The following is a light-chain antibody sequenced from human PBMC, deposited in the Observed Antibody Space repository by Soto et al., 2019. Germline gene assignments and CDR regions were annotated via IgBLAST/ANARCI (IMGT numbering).Light chain of an antibody. V-gene: IGKV3-20*01. J-gene: IGKJ1*01. CDR3: QQSGSSPWT. CDR1: QSVTTN. Sequence: EVVMTHSPASLSVSPCEGATLSFRASQSVTTNLAWYQQKPGQAPRLLIYGISKRATDIPDRFSGSGSGTDFTLTISRLEPEDFAVYYCQQSGSSPWTFGQGTKVDIK. CDR2: GIS.